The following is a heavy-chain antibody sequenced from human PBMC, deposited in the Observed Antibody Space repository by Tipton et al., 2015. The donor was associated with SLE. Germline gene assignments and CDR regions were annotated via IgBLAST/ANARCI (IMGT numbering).Heavy chain of an antibody. D-gene: IGHD6-19*01. J-gene: IGHJ4*02. CDR1: GGSISSYY. CDR3: ASGRAVAGGDYFDY. CDR2: IYYSGST. Sequence: TLSLTCTVSGGSISSYYWSWIRQPPGKGLEWIGYIYYSGSTNYNPSLKSQVTISVDTSKNQFSLKLSSVTAADTAVYYCASGRAVAGGDYFDYWGQGTLVTVSS. V-gene: IGHV4-59*01.